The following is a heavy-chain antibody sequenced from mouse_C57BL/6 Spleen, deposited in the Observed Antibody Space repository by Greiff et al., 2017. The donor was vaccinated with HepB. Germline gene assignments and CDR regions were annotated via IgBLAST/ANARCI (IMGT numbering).Heavy chain of an antibody. V-gene: IGHV1-26*01. Sequence: EVQLQQSGPELVKPGASVKISCKASGYTFTDYYMNWVKQSNGKSLEWIGDINPNNGGISYTQKFKGKATLTVDKSSSTAYMELRSLTSEDSAVYYCTRENWDDAMAYWGQGTSVTVSS. D-gene: IGHD4-1*01. CDR1: GYTFTDYY. CDR3: TRENWDDAMAY. J-gene: IGHJ4*01. CDR2: INPNNGGI.